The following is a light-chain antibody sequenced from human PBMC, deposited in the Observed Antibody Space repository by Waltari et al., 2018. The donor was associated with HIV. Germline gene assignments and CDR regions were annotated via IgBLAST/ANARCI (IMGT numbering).Light chain of an antibody. CDR3: AAWDDSLNGWV. CDR1: RSNTRSNT. Sequence: QSVLTQPPSASGTPGQRVTLAGSGSRSNTRSNTVKRYQQLPGTAHKLLIYSNNQRPSGVPDLFSGSKSGTSVSLAISGLQSEDDTDYYCAAWDDSLNGWVFGGGTKLTVL. CDR2: SNN. J-gene: IGLJ3*02. V-gene: IGLV1-44*01.